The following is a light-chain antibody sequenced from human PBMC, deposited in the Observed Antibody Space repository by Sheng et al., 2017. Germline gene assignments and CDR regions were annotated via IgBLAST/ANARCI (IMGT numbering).Light chain of an antibody. CDR2: GAS. CDR1: QSVRSY. CDR3: QQYSNWPPLT. J-gene: IGKJ4*01. Sequence: EIVMTQSPATLSVSPGARATLSCRASQSVRSYLAWYQQKPGQAPRLLIYGASTRATGIPARFSGSGSGTEFTLTISSLQSEDFAVYYCQQYSNWPPLTFGGGTKVEIK. V-gene: IGKV3-15*01.